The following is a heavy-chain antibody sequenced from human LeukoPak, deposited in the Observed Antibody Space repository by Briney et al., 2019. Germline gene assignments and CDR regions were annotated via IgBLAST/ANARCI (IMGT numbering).Heavy chain of an antibody. V-gene: IGHV1-8*01. CDR3: ARVPTKRLRWPGDYYYMDV. CDR2: MNPNSGNT. Sequence: ASVKVSCKASGYTFTSYDINWVRQAPGQGLEWMGWMNPNSGNTGYAQKFQGRVTMTRNTSISTAYMELSSLRSEDTAVYYCARVPTKRLRWPGDYYYMDVWGKGTTVTVSS. CDR1: GYTFTSYD. D-gene: IGHD4-23*01. J-gene: IGHJ6*03.